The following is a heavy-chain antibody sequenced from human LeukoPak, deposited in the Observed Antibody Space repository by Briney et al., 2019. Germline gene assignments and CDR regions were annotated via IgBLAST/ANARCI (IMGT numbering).Heavy chain of an antibody. CDR3: ARGGGLDV. Sequence: GGSLRLSCAASGFTLSSYWMNWARQAPGKELEWVASINHNGNVNYYVDSVKGRFTISRDNAKNSLYLQMSNLRAEDTAVYFCARGGGLDVWGQGATVTVSS. J-gene: IGHJ6*02. V-gene: IGHV3-7*03. CDR2: INHNGNVN. D-gene: IGHD3-16*01. CDR1: GFTLSSYW.